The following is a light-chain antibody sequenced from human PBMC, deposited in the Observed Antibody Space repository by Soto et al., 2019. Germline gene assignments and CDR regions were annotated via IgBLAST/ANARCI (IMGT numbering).Light chain of an antibody. V-gene: IGKV3-15*01. Sequence: IVLTQSPATLSVSPGERATLTCRASETVSRNMAWYQQHPGQAPRLLIYGASTRATDIPARFSGGGSGTDFTLTISSLQSEDFAVYYCQQYSDWPPLFGPGTKVDIK. CDR2: GAS. CDR3: QQYSDWPPL. CDR1: ETVSRN. J-gene: IGKJ3*01.